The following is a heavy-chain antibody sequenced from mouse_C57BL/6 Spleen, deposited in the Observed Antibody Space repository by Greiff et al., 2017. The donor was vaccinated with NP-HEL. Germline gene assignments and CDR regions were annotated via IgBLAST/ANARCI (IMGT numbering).Heavy chain of an antibody. J-gene: IGHJ4*01. CDR1: GYTFTSYD. D-gene: IGHD2-1*01. CDR2: IYPRDGST. CDR3: ARDYGNLIWAMDY. Sequence: QVQLQQSGPELVKPGASVKLSCKASGYTFTSYDINWVKQRPGQGLEWIGWIYPRDGSTKYNEKFKGKATLTVDTSSSTAYMELHSLTSEDSAVYFCARDYGNLIWAMDYWGQGTSVTVSS. V-gene: IGHV1-85*01.